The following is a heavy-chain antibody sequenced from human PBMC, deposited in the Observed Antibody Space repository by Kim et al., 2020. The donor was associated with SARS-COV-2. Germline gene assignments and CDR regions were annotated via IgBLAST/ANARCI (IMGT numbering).Heavy chain of an antibody. CDR3: ARSPKGFGELSINYFDY. J-gene: IGHJ4*02. D-gene: IGHD3-10*01. CDR1: GGTFSSYA. Sequence: SVKVSCKASGGTFSSYAISWVRQAPGQGLEWMGGIIPIFGTANYAQKFQGRVTITADESTSTAYMELSSLRSEDTAVYYCARSPKGFGELSINYFDYWGQGTLVTVSS. V-gene: IGHV1-69*13. CDR2: IIPIFGTA.